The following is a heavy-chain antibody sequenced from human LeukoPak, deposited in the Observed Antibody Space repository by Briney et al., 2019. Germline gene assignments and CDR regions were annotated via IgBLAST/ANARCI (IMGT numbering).Heavy chain of an antibody. Sequence: PGGSLRLSCAASGFTFSSYGMLWVRQAPGKGLEWVAVIWYDGSNKYYADSVKGRFTISRDNSKNTLYLQMNSLRAEDTAVYYCATQYYDILTGYYNYFDYWGQGTLVTVSS. J-gene: IGHJ4*02. CDR1: GFTFSSYG. CDR2: IWYDGSNK. CDR3: ATQYYDILTGYYNYFDY. V-gene: IGHV3-33*01. D-gene: IGHD3-9*01.